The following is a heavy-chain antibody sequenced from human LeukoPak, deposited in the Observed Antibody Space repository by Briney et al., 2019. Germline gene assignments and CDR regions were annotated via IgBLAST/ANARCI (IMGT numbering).Heavy chain of an antibody. J-gene: IGHJ4*02. CDR1: GFTFSSYS. CDR2: IKEDGSEK. D-gene: IGHD1-1*01. Sequence: GGSLRLSCAASGFTFSSYSMTWVRQAPSKGLEWVAAIKEDGSEKYYVDSVKGRFTISRDNAKNSLSLQMSSLRAEDTAVYFCARTTYGDYWGQGTLVTVSS. CDR3: ARTTYGDY. V-gene: IGHV3-7*05.